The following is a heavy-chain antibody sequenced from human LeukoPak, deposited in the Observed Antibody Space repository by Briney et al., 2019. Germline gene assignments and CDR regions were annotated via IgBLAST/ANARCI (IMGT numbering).Heavy chain of an antibody. CDR2: ISYGGSNK. J-gene: IGHJ3*02. CDR1: GFTFSSYA. Sequence: GGSLRLSCAASGFTFSSYAMHWVRQAPGKGLEWVAVISYGGSNKYCADSVKGRFTISRDNSKNTLYLQMNSLRAEDTAVYYCAREGSLIDAFDIWGQGTMVTVSS. D-gene: IGHD3-16*01. V-gene: IGHV3-30-3*01. CDR3: AREGSLIDAFDI.